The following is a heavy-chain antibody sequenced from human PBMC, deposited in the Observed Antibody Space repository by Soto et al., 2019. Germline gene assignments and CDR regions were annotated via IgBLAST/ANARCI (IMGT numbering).Heavy chain of an antibody. D-gene: IGHD3-10*01. Sequence: QVHLVQSGAELKRPGSSVRVSCRASGGTFYTYAFTSVRQAPGQGLESMGGITAMIGTTKYAQKSHARVTFSADESASTAYMELSNLRSDDTAVYYCARDVSVMTSVFGFWGQGTLITVSS. V-gene: IGHV1-69*01. CDR1: GGTFYTYA. CDR3: ARDVSVMTSVFGF. J-gene: IGHJ4*02. CDR2: ITAMIGTT.